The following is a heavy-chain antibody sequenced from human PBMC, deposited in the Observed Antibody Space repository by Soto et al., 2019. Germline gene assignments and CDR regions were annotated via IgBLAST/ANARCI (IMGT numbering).Heavy chain of an antibody. CDR1: GGSISGYY. V-gene: IGHV4-59*08. Sequence: TLSLTCTVSGGSISGYYWSWIRQSPEKGLEWIGHVYYSGSTKYSPSLKSRVTISVDTSKNQFSLNLRSVTAADTAVYYCAMTVTPLSNWFDPWGQGILVTVSS. CDR3: AMTVTPLSNWFDP. D-gene: IGHD4-4*01. CDR2: VYYSGST. J-gene: IGHJ5*02.